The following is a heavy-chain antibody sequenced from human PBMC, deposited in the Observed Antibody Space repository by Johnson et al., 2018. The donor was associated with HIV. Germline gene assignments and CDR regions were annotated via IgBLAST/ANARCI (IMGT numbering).Heavy chain of an antibody. CDR1: RFTFSSND. V-gene: IGHV3-13*01. CDR3: DSSGSPWDAFDI. Sequence: VQLVESGGGLVQPGGSLRLSCAASRFTFSSNDMHWVRQATGKGLEWVSTIGPGGDTYYPGSVKGRFTISREHAKNSLYLQMNSLRVGDTAVYYYDSSGSPWDAFDIWGQGTMVTVSS. CDR2: IGPGGDT. D-gene: IGHD3-22*01. J-gene: IGHJ3*02.